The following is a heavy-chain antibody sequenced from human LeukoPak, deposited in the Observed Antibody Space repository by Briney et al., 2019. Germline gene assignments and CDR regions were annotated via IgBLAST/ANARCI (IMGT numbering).Heavy chain of an antibody. CDR1: GGSISSSSYY. V-gene: IGHV4-39*01. D-gene: IGHD4-17*01. J-gene: IGHJ4*02. CDR2: IYYSGST. CDR3: ARLPIGDYYFDY. Sequence: SETLSLTCTVSGGSISSSSYYWGWIRQPPGKGLERIGSIYYSGSTYYNPSLKSRVTISVDTSKNQFSLKLSSVTAADTAVYYCARLPIGDYYFDYWGQGTLVTVSS.